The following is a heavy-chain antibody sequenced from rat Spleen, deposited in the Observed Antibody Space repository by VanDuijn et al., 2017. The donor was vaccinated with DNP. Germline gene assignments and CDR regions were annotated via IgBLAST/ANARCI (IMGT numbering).Heavy chain of an antibody. CDR3: ARWSDYFDY. CDR2: ISYSGRT. CDR1: GYSITSCC. J-gene: IGHJ2*01. V-gene: IGHV3-1*01. Sequence: EVQLQESGPGLVKPSQSLSLTCSVTGYSITSCCRWTWIRKFPGNKMEWIGHISYSGRTTYNPSLKSRISITRDTSKNQFFLHLNSVTTEDTATYYCARWSDYFDYWGQGVMVTVSS.